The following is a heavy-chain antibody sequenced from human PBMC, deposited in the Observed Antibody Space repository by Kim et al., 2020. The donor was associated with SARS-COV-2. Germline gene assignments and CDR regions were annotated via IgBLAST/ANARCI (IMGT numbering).Heavy chain of an antibody. CDR2: LTSTGDTT. D-gene: IGHD6-13*01. Sequence: GGSLRLSCAASGFTFSSSAMGWVRQAPGKGLELVSALTSTGDTTYYADSVKGRFTISRDNSKNTLYLQMNSLRAEDTALYYCAKDLRGPSAGTWYFDLWG. CDR3: AKDLRGPSAGTWYFDL. V-gene: IGHV3-23*01. J-gene: IGHJ2*01. CDR1: GFTFSSSA.